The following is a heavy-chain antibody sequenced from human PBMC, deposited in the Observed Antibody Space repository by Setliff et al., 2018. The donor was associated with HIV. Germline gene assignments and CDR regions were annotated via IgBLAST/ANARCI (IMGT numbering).Heavy chain of an antibody. V-gene: IGHV4-59*01. J-gene: IGHJ3*02. CDR3: ERVRYSSGWYSHAFDI. D-gene: IGHD6-19*01. Sequence: KTSETLSLTCTVSGGSISSYYWSWIRQPPGKGLEWIGYIYYSGSTNYNPSLKSRVTISVDTSKNQFSLKLSSVTAADTAVYYCERVRYSSGWYSHAFDIWGQGTMVTVS. CDR1: GGSISSYY. CDR2: IYYSGST.